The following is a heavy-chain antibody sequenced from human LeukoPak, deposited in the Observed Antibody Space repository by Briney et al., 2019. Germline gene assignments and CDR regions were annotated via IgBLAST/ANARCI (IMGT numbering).Heavy chain of an antibody. Sequence: PGGSLILSCTASGFTFGSYLMHWVRQAPGKGLVWVSRISSDGSDTTYADSVKGRFTISRDSAKNTLYLQMNSLRVEDTAVYYCARKQVGADFDYWGQGILVTVSS. CDR1: GFTFGSYL. D-gene: IGHD1-26*01. CDR3: ARKQVGADFDY. V-gene: IGHV3-74*01. J-gene: IGHJ4*02. CDR2: ISSDGSDT.